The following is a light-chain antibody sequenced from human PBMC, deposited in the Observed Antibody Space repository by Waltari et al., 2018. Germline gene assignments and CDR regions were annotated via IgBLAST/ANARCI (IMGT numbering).Light chain of an antibody. J-gene: IGLJ3*02. CDR3: NSYTGSSSWV. V-gene: IGLV2-14*01. CDR1: SGDVGFYNY. CDR2: EVS. Sequence: QSALTQPASLSGSPGQSITISCTGTSGDVGFYNYVSWYQQHPGKAPRLIIYEVSERPSGVSNRFSGSKSGNTASLTISGLQAEDEADYYCNSYTGSSSWVFGGGTKLTVL.